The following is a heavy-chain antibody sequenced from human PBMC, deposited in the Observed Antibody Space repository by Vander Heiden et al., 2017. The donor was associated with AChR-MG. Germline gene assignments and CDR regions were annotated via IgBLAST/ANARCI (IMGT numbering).Heavy chain of an antibody. Sequence: QVQLQQWGAGLLKPSETLSLTCAVFGGSFRGYYWSWVRQPPGKGLEWIGEINPSGTTNYNPSLKSRVTISVDTSNNQLSLNLTSVTAADTAVYYCARRGSGSSGWPLWGQGTTVTVSS. CDR1: GGSFRGYY. J-gene: IGHJ6*02. CDR2: INPSGTT. CDR3: ARRGSGSSGWPL. D-gene: IGHD6-19*01. V-gene: IGHV4-34*01.